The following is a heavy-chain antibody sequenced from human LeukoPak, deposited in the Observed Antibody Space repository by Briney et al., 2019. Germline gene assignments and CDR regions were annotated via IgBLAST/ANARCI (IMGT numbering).Heavy chain of an antibody. CDR3: ARDHRRAQQVFYDYYYGMDV. V-gene: IGHV1-46*01. CDR2: INPSGGST. CDR1: GYTFTSYC. Sequence: AASLSVSPAPSGYTFTSYCMHWVRPAPRQGREWMGLINPSGGSTSYAQKFQGRVTMTRDPSTSTVYMELSSLRSEDTAVYYGARDHRRAQQVFYDYYYGMDVWGQGTTVTVSS. D-gene: IGHD6-13*01. J-gene: IGHJ6*02.